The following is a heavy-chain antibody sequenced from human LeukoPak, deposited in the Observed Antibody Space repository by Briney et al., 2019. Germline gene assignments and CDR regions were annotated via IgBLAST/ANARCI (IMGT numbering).Heavy chain of an antibody. CDR3: ASHNWNDVDY. CDR2: ISNSGGKR. V-gene: IGHV3-23*01. Sequence: GGSLRLSCAASGFTFGSYAMNWVRQAPGKGLEWVSGISNSGGKRYYADSVKGRFTISRDNSKNTLFLEMNSLRAEDTAVYYCASHNWNDVDYWGQGTLVTVSS. J-gene: IGHJ4*02. D-gene: IGHD1-20*01. CDR1: GFTFGSYA.